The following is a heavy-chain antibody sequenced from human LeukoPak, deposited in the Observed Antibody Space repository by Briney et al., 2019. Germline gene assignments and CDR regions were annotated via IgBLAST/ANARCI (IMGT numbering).Heavy chain of an antibody. CDR3: AKADLTTADRDAFDI. V-gene: IGHV3-30*02. D-gene: IGHD2-21*02. CDR2: MRHDGSNE. Sequence: PGGSLRLSCAASGITFSTSGMHWVRQAPGRGLEWVAFMRHDGSNEKYADSVKGRFTISRDNSKNTLYLQMNSLRVEDTAVYYCAKADLTTADRDAFDIWGQGTVVTVSS. J-gene: IGHJ3*02. CDR1: GITFSTSG.